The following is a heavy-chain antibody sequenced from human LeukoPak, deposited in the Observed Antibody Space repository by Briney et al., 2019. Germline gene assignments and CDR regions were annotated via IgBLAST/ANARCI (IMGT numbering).Heavy chain of an antibody. V-gene: IGHV4-39*01. J-gene: IGHJ4*02. CDR1: GDSMTSNSYY. CDR3: ARLSWFHTTTYYF. D-gene: IGHD2/OR15-2a*01. CDR2: IYYNGSP. Sequence: PSETLSLTCSASGDSMTSNSYYWGWIRQPPGKGLEWIGHIYYNGSPYYNPSLQSRFTMSVDTSKTQFSLQLSSVTAADTAVYFCARLSWFHTTTYYFWGQGTLVTVSS.